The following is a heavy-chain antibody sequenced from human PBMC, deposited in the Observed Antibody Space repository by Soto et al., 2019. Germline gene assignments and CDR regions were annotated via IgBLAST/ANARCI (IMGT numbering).Heavy chain of an antibody. J-gene: IGHJ4*02. CDR2: ISSRASTI. Sequence: PGGSLRLSCAASGFTFSNYYMSWVRQAPGKGLEWVSYISSRASTIFYADSVKGRFTISRDNVKNSLYLQMNSLRAEDTAVYYYARDVGLYGSEKPTAASYFDSWGKGIQLTVSS. CDR3: ARDVGLYGSEKPTAASYFDS. D-gene: IGHD3-10*01. V-gene: IGHV3-11*01. CDR1: GFTFSNYY.